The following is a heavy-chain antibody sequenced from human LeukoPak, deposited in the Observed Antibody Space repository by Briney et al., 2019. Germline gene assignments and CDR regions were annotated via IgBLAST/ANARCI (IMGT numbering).Heavy chain of an antibody. J-gene: IGHJ4*02. Sequence: ASVKVSCKASGYTFTSYGISWVRQAPGQGLEWMGWITAYNGNTNYAQKLQGRVTMTTDTSTSTAYMELRSLRSDDTAVYYCARLTTGYSSSCHGCYFDHWGQGTLVTVSS. CDR3: ARLTTGYSSSCHGCYFDH. D-gene: IGHD6-13*01. CDR2: ITAYNGNT. V-gene: IGHV1-18*01. CDR1: GYTFTSYG.